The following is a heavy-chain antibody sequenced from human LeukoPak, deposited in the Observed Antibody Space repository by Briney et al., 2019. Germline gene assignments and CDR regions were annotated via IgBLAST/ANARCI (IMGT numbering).Heavy chain of an antibody. CDR3: ARDRGSSWYFFDY. Sequence: GGSLSLSCAASGFTFSSYAMHWVRQAPGKGLEWVAVISYDGSNKYYADPVKGRFTISRDNSKNTLYLQMNSLRAEDTAVYYCARDRGSSWYFFDYWGQGTLVTVSS. CDR2: ISYDGSNK. J-gene: IGHJ4*02. V-gene: IGHV3-30-3*01. CDR1: GFTFSSYA. D-gene: IGHD6-13*01.